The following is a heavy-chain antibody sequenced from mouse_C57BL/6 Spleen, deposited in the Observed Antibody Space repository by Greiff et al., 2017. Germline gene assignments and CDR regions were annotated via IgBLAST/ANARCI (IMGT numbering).Heavy chain of an antibody. CDR2: IYPGDGDT. V-gene: IGHV1-82*01. CDR3: AREWLRGDY. Sequence: QVQLKESGPELVKPGASVKISCKASGYAFSSSWMNWVKQRPGKGLEWIGRIYPGDGDTNYNGKFKGKATLTADKSSSTAYMQLRSLTSEDSAVYFCAREWLRGDYWGQGTTLTVSS. J-gene: IGHJ2*01. D-gene: IGHD2-2*01. CDR1: GYAFSSSW.